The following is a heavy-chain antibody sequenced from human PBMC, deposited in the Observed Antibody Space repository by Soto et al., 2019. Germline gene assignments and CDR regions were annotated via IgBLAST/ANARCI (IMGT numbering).Heavy chain of an antibody. V-gene: IGHV3-15*07. CDR2: IKSKTDGGTK. CDR1: GFSFTNAW. D-gene: IGHD3-10*01. CDR3: STVTVLRGPT. Sequence: GGSLRLSCAASGFSFTNAWMNWVRQAPGKGLEWVGRIKSKTDGGTKDYAAPVKGRFTISRDDSKNTLYLQMDSLKTEDTAVYFCSTVTVLRGPTWGQGTLVTVSS. J-gene: IGHJ5*02.